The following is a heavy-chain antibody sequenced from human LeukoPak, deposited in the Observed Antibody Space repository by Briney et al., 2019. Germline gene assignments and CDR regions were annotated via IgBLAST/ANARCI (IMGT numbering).Heavy chain of an antibody. CDR3: ARVKQWLTPFDY. CDR2: ISSSSSYI. Sequence: PGGSLRLSCAVSGITLSNYGMSWVRQAPGKGLEWVSSISSSSSYIYYADSVKGRFTISRDNAKNSLYLQMNSLRAEDTAVYYCARVKQWLTPFDYWGQGTLVTVSS. D-gene: IGHD6-19*01. V-gene: IGHV3-21*01. J-gene: IGHJ4*02. CDR1: GITLSNYG.